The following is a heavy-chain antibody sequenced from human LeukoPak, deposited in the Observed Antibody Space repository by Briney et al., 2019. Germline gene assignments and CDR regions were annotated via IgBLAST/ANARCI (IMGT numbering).Heavy chain of an antibody. V-gene: IGHV3-53*01. D-gene: IGHD2-2*01. CDR2: IYSGGST. J-gene: IGHJ5*02. Sequence: GVSLRLSCAASGFTVSSNYMSWVRQAPGKGREWVSVIYSGGSTYYADSVKGRFTISRDNSKDTLYLQMDSLRAEDTAVYYCARETGYCSSTSCYYWFDPWGQGTLVTVSS. CDR3: ARETGYCSSTSCYYWFDP. CDR1: GFTVSSNY.